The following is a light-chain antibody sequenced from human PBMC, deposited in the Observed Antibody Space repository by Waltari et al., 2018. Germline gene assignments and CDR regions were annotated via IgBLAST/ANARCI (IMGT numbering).Light chain of an antibody. CDR2: RNN. V-gene: IGLV1-44*01. Sequence: QTVLTQPPSASGTPGQRVPISCSGSSSNIGSNLVNWYQQLPGTAPKLLVYRNNQRPSGVPDRFSGSKSGTSASLAISGLQSEDEADYYCAAWDDSLSGKVFGGGTKLTVL. CDR3: AAWDDSLSGKV. CDR1: SSNIGSNL. J-gene: IGLJ3*02.